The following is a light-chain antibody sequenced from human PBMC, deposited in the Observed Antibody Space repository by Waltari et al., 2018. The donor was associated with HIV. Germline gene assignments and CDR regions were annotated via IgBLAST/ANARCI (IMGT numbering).Light chain of an antibody. CDR3: GAWDTSLSAVV. Sequence: QSVLTQPPSVSAAPGQKVTISCSGSSHYIGNNTVSWYQQLPGTAPKLLIYDNNKRPSGIPDRFSASKSGTSATLGITGLQTGDEAEYYCGAWDTSLSAVVFGTGTKVTVL. J-gene: IGLJ1*01. CDR1: SHYIGNNT. V-gene: IGLV1-51*01. CDR2: DNN.